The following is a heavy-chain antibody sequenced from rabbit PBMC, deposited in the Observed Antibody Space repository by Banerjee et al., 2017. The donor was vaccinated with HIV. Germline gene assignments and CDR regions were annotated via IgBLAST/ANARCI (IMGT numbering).Heavy chain of an antibody. J-gene: IGHJ6*01. CDR3: ARDPSSSFSSYGMDL. D-gene: IGHD1-1*01. CDR2: IAGSSSGFT. Sequence: LEESGGGLVQPEGSLALTCKASGFSFSSNDYICWVRQAPGKGLEWISCIAGSSSGFTYSATWAKGRFTISKTSSTTVTLQMTSLTAADTATYFCARDPSSSFSSYGMDLWAQAPSSPS. CDR1: GFSFSSNDY. V-gene: IGHV1S45*01.